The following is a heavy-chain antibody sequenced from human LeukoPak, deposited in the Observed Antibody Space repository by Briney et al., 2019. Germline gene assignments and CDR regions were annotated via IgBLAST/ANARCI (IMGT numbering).Heavy chain of an antibody. J-gene: IGHJ4*02. CDR3: AKLRPPRSYGSGSYLDY. Sequence: PGGTLRLSCAASGFTFNSYGMSWVRQAPGKGLEWVSAISGSGGSTYYANSVKGRFTISRDNSKNTLYLQMNSLRAEDTAVYYCAKLRPPRSYGSGSYLDYWGQGTLVTVSS. V-gene: IGHV3-23*01. D-gene: IGHD3-10*01. CDR1: GFTFNSYG. CDR2: ISGSGGST.